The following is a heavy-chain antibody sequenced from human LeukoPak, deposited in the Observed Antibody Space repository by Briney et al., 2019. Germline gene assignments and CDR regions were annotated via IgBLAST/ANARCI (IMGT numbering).Heavy chain of an antibody. V-gene: IGHV3-48*03. D-gene: IGHD4-17*01. CDR1: GFTFSSYE. CDR3: ARDRPPTTVTTFWWYFDL. CDR2: ISSSGSTI. J-gene: IGHJ2*01. Sequence: PGGSLRLSCAASGFTFSSYEMNWVRQAPGKGLEWVSYISSSGSTIYYADSVKGRFTISRDNAKNSLYLQMNSLRAEDTAVYYCARDRPPTTVTTFWWYFDLWGRGTLVTVSS.